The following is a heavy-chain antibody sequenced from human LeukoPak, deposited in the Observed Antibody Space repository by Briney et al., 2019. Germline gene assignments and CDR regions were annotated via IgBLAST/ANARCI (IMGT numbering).Heavy chain of an antibody. CDR1: GGSFSGYY. CDR2: INHRGST. J-gene: IGHJ4*02. D-gene: IGHD3-16*02. CDR3: ARGRTTYDYVLGSYRPPDY. Sequence: PSETLSLTCAVYGGSFSGYYWNWIRQPPGKGLECIGEINHRGSTNYNPSLKSRVTISLDTSKNQFSLKLSSVTAADTAVYYCARGRTTYDYVLGSYRPPDYWGQGTLVTVSS. V-gene: IGHV4-34*01.